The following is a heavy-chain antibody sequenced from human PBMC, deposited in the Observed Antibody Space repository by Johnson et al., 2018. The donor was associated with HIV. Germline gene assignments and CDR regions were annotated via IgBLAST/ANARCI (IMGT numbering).Heavy chain of an antibody. Sequence: EVQLVESGGGLVQPGGSLRLSCAASGFTFSSYDMHWVRQATGKGLEWVSAICTAGDTYYPGSVTGRFTISRENAQNSLYLQMNSLRAGDTAVYYCARVTNDAFDIWGQGTMVTVSS. D-gene: IGHD2-2*01. CDR2: ICTAGDT. CDR3: ARVTNDAFDI. V-gene: IGHV3-13*01. CDR1: GFTFSSYD. J-gene: IGHJ3*02.